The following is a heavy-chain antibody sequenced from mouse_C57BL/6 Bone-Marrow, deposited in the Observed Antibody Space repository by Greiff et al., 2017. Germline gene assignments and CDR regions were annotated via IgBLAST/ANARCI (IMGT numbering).Heavy chain of an antibody. V-gene: IGHV1-64*01. Sequence: QVQLQQSGAELVKPGASVKLSCKASGYTFTSYWMHWVKQRPGQGLEWIGMLHPNSGSTNYKEKFKSKAKLTVDQSTSPAYMQLSSLTSEGSAVYYCARRAQATRDYFDYWGQGTTLTVSS. CDR3: ARRAQATRDYFDY. D-gene: IGHD3-2*02. J-gene: IGHJ2*01. CDR2: LHPNSGST. CDR1: GYTFTSYW.